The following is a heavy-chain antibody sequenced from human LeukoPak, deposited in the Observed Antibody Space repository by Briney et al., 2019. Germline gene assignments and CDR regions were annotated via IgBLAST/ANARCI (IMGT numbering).Heavy chain of an antibody. CDR1: GFTFSSYG. CDR2: IWYDGTNK. D-gene: IGHD5-18*01. Sequence: LPEGSLRLSCAASGFTFSSYGLHWVRQAPGKGLEWVALIWYDGTNKYYVDSVKGRFTISRDNSRNTLYLQMSSLRVEDTGVYYCAKGLRGYNYGKVDYWGQGTLVTVSS. V-gene: IGHV3-33*06. J-gene: IGHJ4*02. CDR3: AKGLRGYNYGKVDY.